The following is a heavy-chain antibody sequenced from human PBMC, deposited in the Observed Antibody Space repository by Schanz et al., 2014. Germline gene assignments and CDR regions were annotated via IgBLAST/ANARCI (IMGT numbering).Heavy chain of an antibody. Sequence: EVQLAESGGGLVQPGGSLRLSCAASTFTFSSDWMSWVRQAPGKGLEWVANIKEDGSVKDYVDSVKGRFTISRDNAKNSLYLQMNGLRAEDTAVYYCARVALPGYSSPRDAFDIWGQGTMXTVSS. J-gene: IGHJ3*02. V-gene: IGHV3-7*02. D-gene: IGHD5-18*01. CDR3: ARVALPGYSSPRDAFDI. CDR1: TFTFSSDW. CDR2: IKEDGSVK.